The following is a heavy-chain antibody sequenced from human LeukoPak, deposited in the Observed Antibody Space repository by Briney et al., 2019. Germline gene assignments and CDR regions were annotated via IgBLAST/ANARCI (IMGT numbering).Heavy chain of an antibody. Sequence: GGSLRLSCAASGFTFSSYWMSWVRQAPGKGLEWVANIKQDGSEKYYVDSVKGRFTISRDNAKNSLYLQMNSLRAEDTAVYYCAKGVWGQWLVRGFWLDYWGQGTLVTVSS. CDR1: GFTFSSYW. CDR3: AKGVWGQWLVRGFWLDY. J-gene: IGHJ4*02. V-gene: IGHV3-7*01. D-gene: IGHD6-19*01. CDR2: IKQDGSEK.